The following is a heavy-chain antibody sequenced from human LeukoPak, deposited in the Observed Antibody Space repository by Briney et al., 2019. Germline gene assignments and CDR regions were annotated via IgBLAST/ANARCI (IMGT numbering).Heavy chain of an antibody. D-gene: IGHD1/OR15-1a*01. CDR1: GFTFSSYT. Sequence: GGSLRLSCAASGFTFSSYTINWARQAPGKGLEWVSSISSGSSFIYYADSVKGRFTISRDNSKNSLFLQLSSLRAEDTAVYYCAVSLTTGGIFDYWGQGTLVTVSS. J-gene: IGHJ4*02. CDR2: ISSGSSFI. CDR3: AVSLTTGGIFDY. V-gene: IGHV3-21*01.